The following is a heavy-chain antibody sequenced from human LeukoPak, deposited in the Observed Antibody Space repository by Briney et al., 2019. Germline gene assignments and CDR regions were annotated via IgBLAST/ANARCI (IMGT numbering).Heavy chain of an antibody. D-gene: IGHD3-10*01. Sequence: GASVKVSCKASGYTFTGYYMHWVRQAPGQGLEWMGWISPNSGGTNYAQKFQGRVTMTRDTSISTAYMELSRLRSDDTAVYYCAGESGAYDAFDIWGQGTMVTVSS. CDR1: GYTFTGYY. V-gene: IGHV1-2*02. CDR2: ISPNSGGT. CDR3: AGESGAYDAFDI. J-gene: IGHJ3*02.